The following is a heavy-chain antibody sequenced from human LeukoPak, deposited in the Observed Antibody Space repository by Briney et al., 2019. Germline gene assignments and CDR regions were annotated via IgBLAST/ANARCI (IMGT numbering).Heavy chain of an antibody. CDR1: GCSIRNYF. Sequence: SETLSLTCTVSGCSIRNYFWSWIRQPPGKGLEWIGEINHSGSTNYNPSLKSRVTISVDTSKNQFSLKLSSVTAADTAVYYCARDQRRAARGTDYFDYWGQGTLVTVSS. CDR3: ARDQRRAARGTDYFDY. J-gene: IGHJ4*02. D-gene: IGHD6-6*01. V-gene: IGHV4-34*01. CDR2: INHSGST.